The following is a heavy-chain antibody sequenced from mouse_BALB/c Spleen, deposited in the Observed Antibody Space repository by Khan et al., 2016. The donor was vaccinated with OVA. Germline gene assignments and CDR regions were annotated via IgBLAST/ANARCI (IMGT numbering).Heavy chain of an antibody. J-gene: IGHJ3*01. V-gene: IGHV5-9-1*01. CDR2: ISSAATYT. D-gene: IGHD1-1*02. CDR1: GFTFSSFV. Sequence: EVELVESGGGLVEPGGSLKLSCAASGFTFSSFVVSWVRQTPEKRLEWVATISSAATYTYYPDSVKGRFTISRDNAKNTLYLQMNSLRSDDTAIYCCATCNYGWFAYWGQGTLFTVST. CDR3: ATCNYGWFAY.